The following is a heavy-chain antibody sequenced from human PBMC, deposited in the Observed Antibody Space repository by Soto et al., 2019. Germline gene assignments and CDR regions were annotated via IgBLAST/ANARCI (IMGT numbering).Heavy chain of an antibody. V-gene: IGHV1-69*02. Sequence: QVQLVQSGADVKAPGSSLKVSCKASGGTFNSYIFTWVRQAPGQGLEWMGRIIPVLGVTYYAQRFQGRVTITADKSTTTADMELSSLGSEDTAIYYCAESPNPGSATPSYYGIDVWGQGTTVTVSS. CDR3: AESPNPGSATPSYYGIDV. J-gene: IGHJ6*02. D-gene: IGHD2-15*01. CDR1: GGTFNSYI. CDR2: IIPVLGVT.